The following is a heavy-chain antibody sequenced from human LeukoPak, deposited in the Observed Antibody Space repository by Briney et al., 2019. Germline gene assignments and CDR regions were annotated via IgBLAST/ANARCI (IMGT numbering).Heavy chain of an antibody. Sequence: PSETLSLTCTVSGGSISGDYYWSWIRQPPGKGLEWIGYIYYSGSTYYNPSLKSRVTISVDTSKNQFSLKLSSVTAADTAVYYCARHRDSSSWYPYTYFDYWGQGTLVTVSS. D-gene: IGHD6-13*01. J-gene: IGHJ4*02. V-gene: IGHV4-30-4*01. CDR1: GGSISGDYY. CDR3: ARHRDSSSWYPYTYFDY. CDR2: IYYSGST.